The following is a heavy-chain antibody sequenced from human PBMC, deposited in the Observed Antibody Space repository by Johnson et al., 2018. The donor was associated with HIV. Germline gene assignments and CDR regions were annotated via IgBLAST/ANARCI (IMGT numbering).Heavy chain of an antibody. CDR1: GFTFDDYG. D-gene: IGHD2-2*01. J-gene: IGHJ3*02. Sequence: VQVVESEGGVVRPGGSLRLSCAASGFTFDDYGMSWVRQGPYVDSVKGRFTISRDNSKNTLYRQMNSLRAEDTALYYCARVSLHAFDIWGQGTMVTVSS. CDR3: ARVSLHAFDI. V-gene: IGHV3-20*04.